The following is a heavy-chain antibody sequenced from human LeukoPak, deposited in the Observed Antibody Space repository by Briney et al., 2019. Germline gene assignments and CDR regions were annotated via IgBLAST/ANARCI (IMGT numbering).Heavy chain of an antibody. CDR2: IYYSGST. V-gene: IGHV4-59*01. Sequence: PSETLSLTCTVSGGSISSYYWTWIRQPPGKGLEWIGYIYYSGSTNYNPSLKSQVTISVDTSKNQFSLKLTSVTAADTAVYYCARGLVVPAAINDWGQGTLVTVSS. D-gene: IGHD2-2*01. J-gene: IGHJ4*02. CDR3: ARGLVVPAAIND. CDR1: GGSISSYY.